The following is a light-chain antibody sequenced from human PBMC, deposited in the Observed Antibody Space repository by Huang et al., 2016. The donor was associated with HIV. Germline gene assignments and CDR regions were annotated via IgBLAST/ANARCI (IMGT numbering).Light chain of an antibody. CDR1: QGIGNS. CDR2: ATS. CDR3: QQYHSLPWT. J-gene: IGKJ1*01. V-gene: IGKV1-NL1*01. Sequence: DIQMTQSPSSLSASVGDRVTITCRAIQGIGNSLAWYQQKPEKAPRLLLYATSTLESGVPSRFRGSGSGTHYTLTINTLQPEDIASYYCQQYHSLPWTFGQGTKVEIK.